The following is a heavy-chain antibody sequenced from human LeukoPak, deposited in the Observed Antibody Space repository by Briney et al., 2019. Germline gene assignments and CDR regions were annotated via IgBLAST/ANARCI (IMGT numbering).Heavy chain of an antibody. CDR1: GFTFRSYT. D-gene: IGHD6-13*01. J-gene: IGHJ4*02. Sequence: GGSLRLSCAASGFTFRSYTMNWVRRAPGKGLEWVSGVTSSGSVTYYADSVRGRFTVSRDNTKNSLFLQMSGLRVDDTAVYYCAREERRAAAGIYPSAWGQGTLVTVSS. V-gene: IGHV3-23*01. CDR3: AREERRAAAGIYPSA. CDR2: VTSSGSVT.